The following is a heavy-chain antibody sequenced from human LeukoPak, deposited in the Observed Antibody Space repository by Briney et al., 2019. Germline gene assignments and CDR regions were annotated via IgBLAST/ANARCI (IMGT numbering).Heavy chain of an antibody. V-gene: IGHV4-34*01. CDR2: INHSGST. J-gene: IGHJ4*02. Sequence: PSETLSLTCAVYGGSFSGYYWSWIRHPPGKGLEWIGEINHSGSTNYNPSLKSRVTISVDTSKNQFSLKLSSVTAADTAVYYCTREVSGSQDYWGQGTLVTVSS. CDR1: GGSFSGYY. D-gene: IGHD3-22*01. CDR3: TREVSGSQDY.